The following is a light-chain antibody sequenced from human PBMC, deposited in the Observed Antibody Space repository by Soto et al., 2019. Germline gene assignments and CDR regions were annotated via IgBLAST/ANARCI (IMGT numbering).Light chain of an antibody. V-gene: IGKV1-39*01. Sequence: DIQMTQSPSSLSASVGDRVTITCRASQTISTFLNWYQKRPGKAPRLLIYGASTLQSGVLSRFNRSGSGTEFTLSIGSLQLEDFAIYSCQQGFSYPWTFGQGTKVEIK. CDR1: QTISTF. CDR3: QQGFSYPWT. J-gene: IGKJ1*01. CDR2: GAS.